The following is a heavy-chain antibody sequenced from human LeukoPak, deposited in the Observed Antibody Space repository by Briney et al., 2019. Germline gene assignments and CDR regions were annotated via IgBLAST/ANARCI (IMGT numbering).Heavy chain of an antibody. CDR2: IIPIFGTA. V-gene: IGHV1-69*13. Sequence: ASVKVSCKASGGTFSTYAINWVRQAPGQGLEWMGGIIPIFGTANYAQKFQGRVTITADESTSTAYMELRSLRSDDTAVYYCARGDYYDSSGHQVDYWGQGTLVTVSS. CDR1: GGTFSTYA. J-gene: IGHJ4*02. CDR3: ARGDYYDSSGHQVDY. D-gene: IGHD3-22*01.